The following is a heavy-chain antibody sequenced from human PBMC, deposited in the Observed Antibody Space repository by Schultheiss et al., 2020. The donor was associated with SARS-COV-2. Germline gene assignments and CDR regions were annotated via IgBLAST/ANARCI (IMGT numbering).Heavy chain of an antibody. CDR3: ARDARYAFDM. J-gene: IGHJ3*02. CDR2: ITGRSSTI. CDR1: GFTFSGYA. V-gene: IGHV3-48*02. Sequence: GESLKISCAASGFTFSGYAINWVRQAPGKGLEWLSYITGRSSTIYYADSVKGRVTISRDNAKNSLYLQMNSLRDEDTAVYYCARDARYAFDMWGQGTMVTVSS.